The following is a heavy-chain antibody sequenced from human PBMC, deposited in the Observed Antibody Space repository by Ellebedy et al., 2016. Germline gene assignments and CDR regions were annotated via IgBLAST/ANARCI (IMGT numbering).Heavy chain of an antibody. Sequence: ASVKVSXXASGYTFTDYYIHWVRQAPGQGLEWMGWINPNSGGTQYTQNFQGRVTMTRDTSVSTASMELSRLRSDDTAVYYCARDGVLDYWGQGTLVTVSS. D-gene: IGHD3-16*01. CDR1: GYTFTDYY. CDR2: INPNSGGT. V-gene: IGHV1-2*02. CDR3: ARDGVLDY. J-gene: IGHJ4*02.